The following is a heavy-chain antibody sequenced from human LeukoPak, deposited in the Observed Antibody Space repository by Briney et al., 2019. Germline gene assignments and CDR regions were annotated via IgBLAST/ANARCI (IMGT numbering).Heavy chain of an antibody. D-gene: IGHD3-22*01. CDR3: ARLSYYYDGSESDI. Sequence: PSETLSLTCTVSGGSLSSYYCSWIRQPPGKGLEWIGYIYYSGSTKYNPSLNNRVTISVDTSKNQVSLNLTSVTAADTAVYYCARLSYYYDGSESDIWGRGTTVTVSS. J-gene: IGHJ3*02. CDR2: IYYSGST. CDR1: GGSLSSYY. V-gene: IGHV4-59*08.